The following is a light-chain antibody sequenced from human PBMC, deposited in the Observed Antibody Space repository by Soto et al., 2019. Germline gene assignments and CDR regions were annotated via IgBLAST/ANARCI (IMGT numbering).Light chain of an antibody. CDR3: QQSYSNPPYT. CDR1: QSISSY. J-gene: IGKJ2*01. CDR2: AAS. Sequence: DIQMTQSPSSLSASVGDRVTITCRASQSISSYLNWYQQKPGKAPKLLIYAASSLQSGVPSRFSGSRSGTDFTLAISSLQPEDFATYYCQQSYSNPPYTFGQGTKLEIK. V-gene: IGKV1-39*01.